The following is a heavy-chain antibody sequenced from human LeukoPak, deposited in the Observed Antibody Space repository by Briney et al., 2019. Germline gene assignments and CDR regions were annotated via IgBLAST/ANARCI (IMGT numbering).Heavy chain of an antibody. J-gene: IGHJ4*02. Sequence: ASVKVSCKASGYTCTSYGISWVRQAPGQGLEWMGRIIPILGIANYAQKFQGRVTITADKSTSTAYMELSSLRSEDTAVYYCARDGGGYSYGSPFDCWGQGTLVTVSS. CDR2: IIPILGIA. CDR3: ARDGGGYSYGSPFDC. V-gene: IGHV1-69*04. CDR1: GYTCTSYG. D-gene: IGHD5-18*01.